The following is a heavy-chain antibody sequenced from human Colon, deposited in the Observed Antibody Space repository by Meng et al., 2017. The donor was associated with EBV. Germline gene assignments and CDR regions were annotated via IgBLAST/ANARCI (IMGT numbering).Heavy chain of an antibody. Sequence: QLQLLGVGLLNPVEILSRRCSVLVWSVRDYYWMWIRHPPGKGLEWIGEIDHRGNTKYNPSLKSRVTISLDTSKKQFSLKVSSVTAADSAVYYCARRGPSGNFSPWSQGALVTVSS. V-gene: IGHV4-34*01. CDR1: VWSVRDYY. CDR2: IDHRGNT. CDR3: ARRGPSGNFSP. D-gene: IGHD3-10*01. J-gene: IGHJ5*02.